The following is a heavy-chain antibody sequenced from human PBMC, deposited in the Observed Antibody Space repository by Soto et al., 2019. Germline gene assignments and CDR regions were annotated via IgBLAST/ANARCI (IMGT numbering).Heavy chain of an antibody. CDR1: GFTFSSYA. CDR3: AKDVAGLWRGDFDL. CDR2: ISGSGGST. D-gene: IGHD3-16*01. V-gene: IGHV3-23*01. Sequence: EVQLLESGGGLVQPGGSLRLSCAASGFTFSSYAMSWVRQAPGKGLEWVSAISGSGGSTYYADSVKGRFTISRGNSKNTLYLKMNSLRAEDTAGYYCAKDVAGLWRGDFDLWGRGTLVTVSS. J-gene: IGHJ2*01.